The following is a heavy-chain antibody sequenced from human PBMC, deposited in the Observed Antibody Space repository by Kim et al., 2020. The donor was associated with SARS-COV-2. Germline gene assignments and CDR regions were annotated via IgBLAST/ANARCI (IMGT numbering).Heavy chain of an antibody. J-gene: IGHJ4*02. CDR3: ARDLDHGATQDY. V-gene: IGHV1-2*06. Sequence: ASVKVSCKASGYTFTGYYMHWVRRAPGQGLEWMGRINPNSGGTNYAQKFQGRVTMTRDTSISTAYMELSRLRSDDTAVYYCARDLDHGATQDYWGQGTLVTVPS. D-gene: IGHD1-26*01. CDR2: INPNSGGT. CDR1: GYTFTGYY.